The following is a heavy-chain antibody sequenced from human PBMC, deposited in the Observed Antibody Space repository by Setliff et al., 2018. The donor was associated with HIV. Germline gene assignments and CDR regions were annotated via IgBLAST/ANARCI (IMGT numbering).Heavy chain of an antibody. CDR2: ISGSGNRT. V-gene: IGHV3-23*01. D-gene: IGHD3-22*01. Sequence: GGSLRLSCAASGFTFSSFAMNWVRQAPGKGLEWVSAISGSGNRTYYADSVKGRFTISRDNSKNTLYLQMNSLRAEDTAVYYCAKHSYDSSGYYYGDGYHFDYWGQGTLVTVSS. CDR3: AKHSYDSSGYYYGDGYHFDY. J-gene: IGHJ4*02. CDR1: GFTFSSFA.